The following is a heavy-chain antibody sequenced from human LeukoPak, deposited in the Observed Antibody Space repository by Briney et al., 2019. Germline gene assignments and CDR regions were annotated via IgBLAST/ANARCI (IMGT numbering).Heavy chain of an antibody. CDR3: ARGLGVAVDDAFDI. D-gene: IGHD6-19*01. J-gene: IGHJ3*02. Sequence: PGRSLRLSCAASGFTFSDYYMSWIRQAPGKGLEWVSYISSSGSTIYYADSVKGRFTISRDNAKNSLYLQMNSLRAEDTAVYYCARGLGVAVDDAFDIWGQGTMVTISS. CDR1: GFTFSDYY. CDR2: ISSSGSTI. V-gene: IGHV3-11*04.